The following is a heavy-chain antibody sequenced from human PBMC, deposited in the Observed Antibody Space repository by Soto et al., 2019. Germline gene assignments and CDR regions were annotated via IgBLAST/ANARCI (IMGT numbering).Heavy chain of an antibody. CDR1: GFSLSTIGVG. J-gene: IGHJ4*02. Sequence: HITLKESGPSQVKPTQTLTLTCTVSGFSLSTIGVGVIWIRQSPGKALERLPLIFWNDDKRYSPSLRTKLTITNDTSQNQVVLTMTNMAPVDTATYYCAHTTGSSGWAIMDYWGQGTLVTVSS. D-gene: IGHD6-19*01. CDR3: AHTTGSSGWAIMDY. CDR2: IFWNDDK. V-gene: IGHV2-5*01.